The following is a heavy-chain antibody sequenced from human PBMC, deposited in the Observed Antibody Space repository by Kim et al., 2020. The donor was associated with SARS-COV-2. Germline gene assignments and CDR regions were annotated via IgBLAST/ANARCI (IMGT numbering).Heavy chain of an antibody. D-gene: IGHD6-13*01. CDR2: INPNSGGT. CDR3: ASYPTGGIAAAGTVF. J-gene: IGHJ4*02. Sequence: ASVKVSCKASGYTFTGYYMHWVRQAPGQGLEWMGRINPNSGGTNYAQKFQVRVTMTRDTSISTAYMELSRLRSDDTAVYYCASYPTGGIAAAGTVFWGQGTLVTVSS. CDR1: GYTFTGYY. V-gene: IGHV1-2*06.